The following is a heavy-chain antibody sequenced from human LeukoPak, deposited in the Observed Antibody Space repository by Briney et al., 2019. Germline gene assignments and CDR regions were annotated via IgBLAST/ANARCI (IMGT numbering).Heavy chain of an antibody. CDR1: GYPISSGYY. J-gene: IGHJ2*01. Sequence: PSETLSLTCAVSGYPISSGYYWGWIRQPPGKGLEGIGSIYHSGSTYYNPSLKSRVTISVDTSKNQFSLKLSSVTAADTAVYYCARHDCSSTSCHNKGYFDLWGRGTLVTVSS. CDR2: IYHSGST. D-gene: IGHD2-2*02. V-gene: IGHV4-38-2*01. CDR3: ARHDCSSTSCHNKGYFDL.